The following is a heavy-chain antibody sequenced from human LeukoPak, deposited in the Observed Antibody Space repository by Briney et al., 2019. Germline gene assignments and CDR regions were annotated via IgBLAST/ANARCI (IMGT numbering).Heavy chain of an antibody. D-gene: IGHD6-13*01. CDR2: IKQDGSEK. CDR1: GFTFSSYW. Sequence: PGGSLRLSCAASGFTFSSYWMSWVRQAPGKGLEWVANIKQDGSEKYYVDSVKGRFTISRDNAKNSLYLQMNSLRAEDTAVYYCARRASSSFYYYGMDVWGQGTTVTASS. CDR3: ARRASSSFYYYGMDV. J-gene: IGHJ6*02. V-gene: IGHV3-7*03.